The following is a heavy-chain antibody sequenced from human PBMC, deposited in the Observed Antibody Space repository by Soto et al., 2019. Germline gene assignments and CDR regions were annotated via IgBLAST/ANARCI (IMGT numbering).Heavy chain of an antibody. D-gene: IGHD1-1*01. Sequence: QVQLVQSGAEAKKPGSSVKVSCKASGGTFSRSSITWVRQAPGQGLEWMGGISPIYDTPNYSQKFQGRVTITADESTTTGYMELSSLRSEDTAVYFCARDLRILGYNSVTYAFDIWGQGTMVIVSS. J-gene: IGHJ3*02. CDR2: ISPIYDTP. V-gene: IGHV1-69*12. CDR1: GGTFSRSS. CDR3: ARDLRILGYNSVTYAFDI.